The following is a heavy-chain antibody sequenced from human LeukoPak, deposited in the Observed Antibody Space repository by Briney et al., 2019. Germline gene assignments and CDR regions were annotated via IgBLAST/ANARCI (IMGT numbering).Heavy chain of an antibody. V-gene: IGHV4-39*01. CDR2: LSHSGST. Sequence: SETLSLTCTVSGGSISSSNPCWGWIRQPPGKGLEWIGTLSHSGSTYYNPSLKSRITISVDTSKSQFSLRLSSVTAADTALYYCARHIQGANVCDYWGQGTLVTVPS. CDR1: GGSISSSNPC. J-gene: IGHJ4*02. D-gene: IGHD2-21*01. CDR3: ARHIQGANVCDY.